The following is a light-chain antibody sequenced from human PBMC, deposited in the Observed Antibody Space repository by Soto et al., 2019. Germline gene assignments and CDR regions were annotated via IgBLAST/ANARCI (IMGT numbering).Light chain of an antibody. CDR3: SSFTSDRIYV. CDR2: GVT. J-gene: IGLJ1*01. V-gene: IGLV2-14*03. Sequence: ALAQPTSVSGSPGQSITISCTGNHNDIGTYDYVSWYQQHPGRAPRLLIYGVTTRPSGISDRFSASKSGLTASLTISGLQPEDEADYYCSSFTSDRIYVFGPGTKVTVL. CDR1: HNDIGTYDY.